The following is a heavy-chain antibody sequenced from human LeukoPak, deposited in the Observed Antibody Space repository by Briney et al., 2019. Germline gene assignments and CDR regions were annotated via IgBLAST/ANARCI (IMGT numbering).Heavy chain of an antibody. Sequence: GGSLRLSCAASGSTFSSYAMDWVRQAPGKGLEWVSHISGSGGSTYYADSVKGRFTISRDNSKNTLYLQMNSLRAEDTAIYYCAKVDYGDYGAYFDYWGQGTLVTVSS. CDR1: GSTFSSYA. D-gene: IGHD4-17*01. J-gene: IGHJ4*02. CDR2: ISGSGGST. CDR3: AKVDYGDYGAYFDY. V-gene: IGHV3-23*01.